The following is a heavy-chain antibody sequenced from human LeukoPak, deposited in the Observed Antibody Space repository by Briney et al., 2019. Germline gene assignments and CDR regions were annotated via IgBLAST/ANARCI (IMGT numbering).Heavy chain of an antibody. CDR3: AKKIGTGSGHNWFVP. J-gene: IGHJ5*02. V-gene: IGHV3-23*01. CDR2: ISDSGDNT. D-gene: IGHD3/OR15-3a*01. Sequence: PGGSLRLSCAASGFTFSSYYMTWVRQAPGNGLELVSVISDSGDNTYYANSVKGRFTFSRDNSRDTLYLQMNSLIADATAPYYSAKKIGTGSGHNWFVPWGEGTLVTVS. CDR1: GFTFSSYY.